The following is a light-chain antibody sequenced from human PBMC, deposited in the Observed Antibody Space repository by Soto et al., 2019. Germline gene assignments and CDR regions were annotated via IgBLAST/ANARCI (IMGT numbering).Light chain of an antibody. Sequence: EIVMTQSPATLSVSPGERATLSCRASQSVSSNLAWHQQKPGQTPRLLVYGASSRATGIPDRFSGSGSGTDFTLTISRLEPEDFAVYYCQQYGSSPRTFGQGTRLEIK. J-gene: IGKJ5*01. CDR2: GAS. CDR1: QSVSSN. V-gene: IGKV3-20*01. CDR3: QQYGSSPRT.